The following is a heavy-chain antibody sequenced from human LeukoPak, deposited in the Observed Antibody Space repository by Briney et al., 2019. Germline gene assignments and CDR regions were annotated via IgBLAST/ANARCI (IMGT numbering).Heavy chain of an antibody. CDR1: GFTFSSYG. CDR2: IWYDGSNK. J-gene: IGHJ4*02. CDR3: ARDHLTYSSSSDFDY. D-gene: IGHD6-6*01. Sequence: GRSLRLSCAASGFTFSSYGMHWVRQAPGKGLEWVAVIWYDGSNKYYADSVKGRFTISRDNSKNTLYLQMNSLRAEDTAVYYCARDHLTYSSSSDFDYWGQGTLVTVSS. V-gene: IGHV3-33*01.